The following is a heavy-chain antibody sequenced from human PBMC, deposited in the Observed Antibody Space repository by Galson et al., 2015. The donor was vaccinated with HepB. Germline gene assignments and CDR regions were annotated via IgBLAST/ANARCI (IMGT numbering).Heavy chain of an antibody. CDR1: GFTFSSYS. CDR3: ARGLLWFGELSVGLFDY. Sequence: SLRLSCAASGFTFSSYSMNWVRQAPGKGLEWVSSISSSSSYIYYADSVKGRFTISRDNAKNSLYLQMNSLRAEDTAVYYCARGLLWFGELSVGLFDYWGQGTLVTVSS. D-gene: IGHD3-10*01. J-gene: IGHJ4*02. V-gene: IGHV3-21*01. CDR2: ISSSSSYI.